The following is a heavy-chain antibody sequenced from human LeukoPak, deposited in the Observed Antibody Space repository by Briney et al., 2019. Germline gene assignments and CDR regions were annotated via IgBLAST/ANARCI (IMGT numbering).Heavy chain of an antibody. CDR2: IYYSGST. V-gene: IGHV4-59*08. CDR3: ACGGIAVAGYYY. CDR1: GGSISSYY. Sequence: SSETLSLTCTVSGGSISSYYWSWIRQPPRKGLEWIGYIYYSGSTNYNPSLKSRVTISVDTSKNQFSLKLSSVTAADTAVYYCACGGIAVAGYYYWGQGTLVTVSS. J-gene: IGHJ4*02. D-gene: IGHD6-19*01.